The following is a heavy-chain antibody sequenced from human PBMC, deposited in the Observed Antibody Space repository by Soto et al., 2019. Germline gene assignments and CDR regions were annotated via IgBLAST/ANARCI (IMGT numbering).Heavy chain of an antibody. D-gene: IGHD3-3*01. V-gene: IGHV1-46*01. Sequence: GSVKVSCKATGYTFTRYYMHWVRQAPGQGLEWMGIINPSGGSTSYAQKFQGRVTMTRDTSTSTVYMELSSLRSEDTAVYYCATFPITIFGVVNGMDVWGQGTTVTVSS. CDR1: GYTFTRYY. CDR2: INPSGGST. J-gene: IGHJ6*02. CDR3: ATFPITIFGVVNGMDV.